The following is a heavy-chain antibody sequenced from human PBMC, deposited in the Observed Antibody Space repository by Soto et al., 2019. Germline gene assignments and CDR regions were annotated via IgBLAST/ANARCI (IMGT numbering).Heavy chain of an antibody. V-gene: IGHV4-4*02. Sequence: QVQLQESGPGLVKPSGTLSLTCAVSGGSISSSHWWTWVRQSPGKGLEYIGEISHSGTSNSNPSLTSRVTLSVDRSKNHFSLTLTSVTAADTAVYYCARVVLSITRGAFDAWGQGTPVSVSS. CDR1: GGSISSSHW. D-gene: IGHD1-20*01. CDR2: ISHSGTS. CDR3: ARVVLSITRGAFDA. J-gene: IGHJ3*01.